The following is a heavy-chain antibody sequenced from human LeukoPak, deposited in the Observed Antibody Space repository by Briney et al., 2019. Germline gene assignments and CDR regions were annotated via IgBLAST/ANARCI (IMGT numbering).Heavy chain of an antibody. J-gene: IGHJ3*01. V-gene: IGHV3-23*01. CDR2: ISGPGPST. D-gene: IGHD5-24*01. Sequence: GGSLRLSCAASGFSFRRYAMNGVRQAPGRGLEWVAVISGPGPSTVYADSVKGRFTISGDNSKNTLFLQLDSLRVEDTAIYYCAKEEMPHAFDLWGQGTMVTVSS. CDR1: GFSFRRYA. CDR3: AKEEMPHAFDL.